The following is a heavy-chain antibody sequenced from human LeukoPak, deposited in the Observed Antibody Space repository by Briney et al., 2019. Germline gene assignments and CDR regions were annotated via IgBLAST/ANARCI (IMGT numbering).Heavy chain of an antibody. J-gene: IGHJ4*02. V-gene: IGHV4-31*03. CDR2: IYYSGST. CDR1: GGSISSGGYC. Sequence: RASQTLSLTCTVSGGSISSGGYCWSWIRQRPGKGLEWIGYIYYSGSTYYNPSLKSRVTISVDTSKNQFSLKLSSVTAADTAVYYCARDYYDSSGYYQRGDYWGQGTLVTVSS. CDR3: ARDYYDSSGYYQRGDY. D-gene: IGHD3-22*01.